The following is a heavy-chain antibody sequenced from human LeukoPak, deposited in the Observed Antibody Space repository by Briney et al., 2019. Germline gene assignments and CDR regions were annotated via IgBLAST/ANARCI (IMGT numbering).Heavy chain of an antibody. Sequence: VKVSCKASGGTFSSYAISWVRQAPGQGLEWRGGIIPIFGTANYAQKFQGRVTITADESTSTAYMELSSLRSEDTAVYYCARGNYDILTGYYSLWGQGTLVTVSS. V-gene: IGHV1-69*13. D-gene: IGHD3-9*01. J-gene: IGHJ4*02. CDR3: ARGNYDILTGYYSL. CDR1: GGTFSSYA. CDR2: IIPIFGTA.